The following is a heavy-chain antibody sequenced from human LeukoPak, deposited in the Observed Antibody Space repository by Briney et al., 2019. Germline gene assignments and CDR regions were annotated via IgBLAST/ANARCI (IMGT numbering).Heavy chain of an antibody. V-gene: IGHV4-59*08. D-gene: IGHD6-13*01. CDR1: GGSISSYY. CDR3: ASYSSTGPILPL. J-gene: IGHJ4*02. Sequence: PSETLSLTCTVSGGSISSYYWSWIRQPPGKGLEWIGYIYYSGSTNYNPSLKSRVTISVDTSKNQFSLKLSSVTAADTAVYYCASYSSTGPILPLWGQGTLVTVSP. CDR2: IYYSGST.